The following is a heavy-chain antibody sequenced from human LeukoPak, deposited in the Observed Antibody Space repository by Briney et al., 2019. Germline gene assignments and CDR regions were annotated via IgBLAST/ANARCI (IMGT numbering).Heavy chain of an antibody. J-gene: IGHJ6*02. Sequence: GGSLRLSCAASGFTFSSYGMHWVRQAPGKGLEWVAVIWYDGSNKYYADSVKGRFTISRDNSKNTLYLQMNSLRAEDTAVYYCATPYYYDSSGYYYQRHYYGMDVWGQGTTVTVSS. D-gene: IGHD3-22*01. CDR3: ATPYYYDSSGYYYQRHYYGMDV. CDR2: IWYDGSNK. CDR1: GFTFSSYG. V-gene: IGHV3-30*02.